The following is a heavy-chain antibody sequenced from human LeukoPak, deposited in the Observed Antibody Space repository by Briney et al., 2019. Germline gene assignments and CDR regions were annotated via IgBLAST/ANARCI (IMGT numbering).Heavy chain of an antibody. CDR3: ARDSSMIH. D-gene: IGHD3-22*01. CDR2: ISSSSSTI. V-gene: IGHV3-48*02. J-gene: IGHJ4*02. CDR1: GFSFTTYG. Sequence: GGSLRLSCEASGFSFTTYGMNWVRQAPGKGLEWVSYISSSSSTIYYADSVKGRFTISRDNAKNSLYLQMNSLRDDDTAVYYCARDSSMIHWGKGTLVTVSS.